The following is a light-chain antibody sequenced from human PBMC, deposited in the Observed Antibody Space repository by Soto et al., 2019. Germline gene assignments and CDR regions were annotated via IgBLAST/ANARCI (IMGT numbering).Light chain of an antibody. CDR2: GAS. V-gene: IGKV3-20*01. CDR1: QSVSSSY. J-gene: IGKJ2*01. CDR3: QQYGSSPPYT. Sequence: EIVLTQSPGTLSLSPGERATLSCRASQSVSSSYLAWYQQKPGQTPRLLIYGASTRATGIPDRFIGSGSGTDFTLTISRLEPEDFVVYYCQQYGSSPPYTFGQGTKLEIK.